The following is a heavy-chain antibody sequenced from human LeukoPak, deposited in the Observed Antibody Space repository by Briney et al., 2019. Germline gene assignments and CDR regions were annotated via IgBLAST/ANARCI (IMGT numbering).Heavy chain of an antibody. D-gene: IGHD6-19*01. CDR3: ARGSGWNFDY. Sequence: SVKVSCKASGGTFSSYAISWVRQAPGQGLEWMGRIIPILGIANYGQKFQGRVTITADKSTSTAYMELSSLRSEDTAVYYCARGSGWNFDYWGQGTLVTVSS. V-gene: IGHV1-69*04. J-gene: IGHJ4*02. CDR1: GGTFSSYA. CDR2: IIPILGIA.